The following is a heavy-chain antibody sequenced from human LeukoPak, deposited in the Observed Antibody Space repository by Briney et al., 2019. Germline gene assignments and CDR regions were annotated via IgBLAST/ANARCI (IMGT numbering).Heavy chain of an antibody. CDR2: IIPILGLA. Sequence: ASGKVSCKASGGTFSSYAISWVRQAPGQGLEWMGRIIPILGLANYAQKFQGRVTITADKSTSTAYMELSSLRSEDTAVYYCARDLFFDSSGYDYWGQGTLVTVSS. CDR1: GGTFSSYA. V-gene: IGHV1-69*04. J-gene: IGHJ4*02. CDR3: ARDLFFDSSGYDY. D-gene: IGHD3-22*01.